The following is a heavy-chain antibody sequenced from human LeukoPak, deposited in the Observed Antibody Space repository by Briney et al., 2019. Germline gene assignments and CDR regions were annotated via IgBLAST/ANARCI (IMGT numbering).Heavy chain of an antibody. D-gene: IGHD3-22*01. CDR2: IYHGGRT. V-gene: IGHV4-38-2*02. Sequence: SETLSLTCTVSGYSISSGFYWGWIRQPPGKGLEWIGTIYHGGRTDYNPSLKSRVTISLDTSKNHFSLKLSSVTAADTAVYYCARSSVPYYYYNYSMDVWGNGTTVTVSS. J-gene: IGHJ6*03. CDR1: GYSISSGFY. CDR3: ARSSVPYYYYNYSMDV.